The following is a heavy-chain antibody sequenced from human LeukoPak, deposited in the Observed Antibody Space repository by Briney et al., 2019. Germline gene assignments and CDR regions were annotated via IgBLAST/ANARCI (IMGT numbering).Heavy chain of an antibody. J-gene: IGHJ6*03. CDR1: GYTFTSYD. CDR2: MNPNSGNT. V-gene: IGHV1-8*01. D-gene: IGHD3-3*01. CDR3: ARGVKQRFLGWSRPGYYYYYMDV. Sequence: ASVKVSCKASGYTFTSYDINWVRQATGQGLEWMGWMNPNSGNTGYAQKFQGRVTITRNTSISTAYMELSSLRSEDTAVYYCARGVKQRFLGWSRPGYYYYYMDVWGKGTTVTVSS.